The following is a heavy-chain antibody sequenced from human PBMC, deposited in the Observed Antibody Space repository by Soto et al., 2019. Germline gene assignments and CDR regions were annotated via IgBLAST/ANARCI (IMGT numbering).Heavy chain of an antibody. CDR3: ARQGPDIVVVPAAISPDNWFDP. V-gene: IGHV4-39*01. D-gene: IGHD2-2*02. Sequence: PPETLSLTCTVSGGSISSSSYYWGWIRQPPGKGLEWIGSIYYSGSTYYNPSLKSRVTISVDTSKNQFSLKLSSVTAADTAVYYCARQGPDIVVVPAAISPDNWFDPWGQGTLVTVSS. J-gene: IGHJ5*02. CDR2: IYYSGST. CDR1: GGSISSSSYY.